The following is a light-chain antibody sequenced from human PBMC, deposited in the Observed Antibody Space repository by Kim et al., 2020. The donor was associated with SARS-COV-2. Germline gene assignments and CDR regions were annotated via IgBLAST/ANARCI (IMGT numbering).Light chain of an antibody. CDR2: LES. CDR3: KQRNAWPLT. J-gene: IGKJ4*01. Sequence: EIVLTQSPATLSVSPGERATLSFRSSQTVRTNLVWYQQKPGQAPRVLIDLESNRATGIPARFSGSGSGTDFTLTSSSLQSDDVAVYYCKQRNAWPLTVGGGNKVDIK. V-gene: IGKV3-15*01. CDR1: QTVRTN.